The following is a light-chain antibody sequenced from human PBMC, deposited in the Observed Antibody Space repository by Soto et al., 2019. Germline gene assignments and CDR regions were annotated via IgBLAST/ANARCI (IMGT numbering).Light chain of an antibody. V-gene: IGKV3-20*01. CDR3: QQYGNSPPLT. CDR2: GAS. Sequence: EIVLTQSPATLSLAPGERSTLSCRASQSVSSQLAWYQQRPGQAPRLLIYGASSRATGIPDRFSGSGSGTDFTLTISRLEPEDFALYYCQQYGNSPPLTFGGGTKVDIK. J-gene: IGKJ4*01. CDR1: QSVSSQ.